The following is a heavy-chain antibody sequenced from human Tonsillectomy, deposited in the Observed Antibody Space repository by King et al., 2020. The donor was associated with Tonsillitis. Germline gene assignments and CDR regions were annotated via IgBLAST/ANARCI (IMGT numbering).Heavy chain of an antibody. D-gene: IGHD3-9*01. Sequence: VQLVESGGGLVQPGGSLRLSCAASGFTFSSYSMNWVRQAPGKGLEWVSYISSRSSTIYYADSVKGRFTISRDNAKNSLYLQMNSLRAEDTAVFYCARDLRLDVVLTNGLDVWGQGTTVTVSS. V-gene: IGHV3-48*01. CDR3: ARDLRLDVVLTNGLDV. CDR1: GFTFSSYS. J-gene: IGHJ6*02. CDR2: ISSRSSTI.